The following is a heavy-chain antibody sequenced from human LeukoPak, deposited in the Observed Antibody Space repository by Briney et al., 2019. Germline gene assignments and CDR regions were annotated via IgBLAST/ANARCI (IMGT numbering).Heavy chain of an antibody. CDR2: INPSGGST. Sequence: GASVKVSCKASGYTFTSYYMHWVRQAPGQGLEWMGIINPSGGSTSYAQKFQGRVTMTRDTSTSTVYMELSSLRSEDTAVYYCARSIGSKYSSGWYYYWGQGTLVTVSS. J-gene: IGHJ4*02. D-gene: IGHD6-19*01. V-gene: IGHV1-46*01. CDR1: GYTFTSYY. CDR3: ARSIGSKYSSGWYYY.